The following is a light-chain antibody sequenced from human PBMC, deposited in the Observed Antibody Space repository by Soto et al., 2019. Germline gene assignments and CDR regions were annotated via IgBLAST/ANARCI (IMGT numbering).Light chain of an antibody. CDR2: AAS. V-gene: IGKV1-9*01. Sequence: IQLTQSPSSLSASVGDRVTITCRASQGSSSYLAWYQQKPGKAPKLLIYAASTLQSGVPSRFSGSGSGTDFTLTSSSLQPEDFATYYCQQLNSYAWTFGQGTKVEIK. CDR3: QQLNSYAWT. J-gene: IGKJ1*01. CDR1: QGSSSY.